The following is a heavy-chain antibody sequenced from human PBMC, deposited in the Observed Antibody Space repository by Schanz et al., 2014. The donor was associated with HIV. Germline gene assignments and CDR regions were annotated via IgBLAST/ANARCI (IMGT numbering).Heavy chain of an antibody. V-gene: IGHV3-9*01. CDR2: ISWNSGSI. CDR1: GFSFDDYA. J-gene: IGHJ3*02. CDR3: AKDMGSGSYETFDI. Sequence: VQLVESGGGLVKPGGSLRLSCAASGFSFDDYAMHWVRQAPGKGLEWVSGISWNSGSIGYADSVKGRFTISRDNAKNSLYLQMNSLRAEDTALYYCAKDMGSGSYETFDIWGQGTMVTVSS. D-gene: IGHD1-26*01.